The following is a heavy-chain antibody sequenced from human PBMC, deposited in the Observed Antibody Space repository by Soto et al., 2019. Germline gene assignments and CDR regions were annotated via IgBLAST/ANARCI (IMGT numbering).Heavy chain of an antibody. V-gene: IGHV4-59*08. J-gene: IGHJ4*02. Sequence: PSETLSLTCTVSGGSISSYYWSWIRQPPGKGLEWIGYIYYSGSTNYNPSLKSRVTISVDTSKNQFSLNLSSVTAVDTAVYCCARLDMSGYFDYWGQGTLVTVS. CDR2: IYYSGST. CDR1: GGSISSYY. CDR3: ARLDMSGYFDY. D-gene: IGHD5-12*01.